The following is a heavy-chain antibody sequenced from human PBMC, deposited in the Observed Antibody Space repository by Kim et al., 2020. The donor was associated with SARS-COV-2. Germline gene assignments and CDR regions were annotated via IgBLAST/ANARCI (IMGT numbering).Heavy chain of an antibody. CDR3: ARGLQWLATYYFDY. Sequence: IPSVKSRVTISVDTSKNQFSLRLSAVSAADTAVYYCARGLQWLATYYFDYWGQGTLVTVSS. D-gene: IGHD6-19*01. V-gene: IGHV4-34*01. J-gene: IGHJ4*02.